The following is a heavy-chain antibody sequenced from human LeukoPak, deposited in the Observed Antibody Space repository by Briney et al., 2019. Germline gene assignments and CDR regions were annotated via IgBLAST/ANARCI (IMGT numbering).Heavy chain of an antibody. D-gene: IGHD3-10*01. V-gene: IGHV3-74*01. Sequence: GGSLRLSCAASGFTFSSYAMHWVRQAPGKGPVWVSRIKTDGSITDYADFVKGRFTISRDNAKNTLYLQMNSLRAEDTAVYYCVKYYYGSGSYLFDYWGQGTLVTVSS. CDR2: IKTDGSIT. CDR3: VKYYYGSGSYLFDY. CDR1: GFTFSSYA. J-gene: IGHJ4*02.